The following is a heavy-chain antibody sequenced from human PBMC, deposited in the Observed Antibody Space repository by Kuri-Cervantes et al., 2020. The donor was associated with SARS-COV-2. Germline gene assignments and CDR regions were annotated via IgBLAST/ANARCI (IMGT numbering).Heavy chain of an antibody. Sequence: GESLKTSCAASGFTFSSYSMNWVRQAPGKGLEWVSSISSSSYIYYADSVKGRFTISRDNAKNTLYLQMNSLRAEDTAVYYCARDGGYSYGPPRGMDVWGQGTTVTVSS. CDR1: GFTFSSYS. CDR3: ARDGGYSYGPPRGMDV. D-gene: IGHD5-18*01. V-gene: IGHV3-21*01. CDR2: ISSSSYI. J-gene: IGHJ6*02.